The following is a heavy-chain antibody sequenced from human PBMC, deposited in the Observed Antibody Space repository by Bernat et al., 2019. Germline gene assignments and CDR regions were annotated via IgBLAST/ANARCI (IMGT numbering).Heavy chain of an antibody. CDR3: ARDPSGEAAAVWRGYSYYVDV. CDR1: GFTFSSSW. D-gene: IGHD2-2*01. CDR2: INSDGSST. V-gene: IGHV3-74*01. J-gene: IGHJ6*03. Sequence: EVQLLESGGGLMQPGGSLRLSCADSGFTFSSSWLHWVRQAPGKRLVWVSCINSDGSSTSVGDFVKGRFTIARDNAKNTLYLQMNSLRAEDTAVYYCARDPSGEAAAVWRGYSYYVDVRGKGSTVTVSS.